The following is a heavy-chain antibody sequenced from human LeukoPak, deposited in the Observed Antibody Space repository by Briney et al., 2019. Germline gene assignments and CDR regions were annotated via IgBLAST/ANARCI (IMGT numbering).Heavy chain of an antibody. CDR2: IRSKAYGGTT. J-gene: IGHJ4*02. V-gene: IGHV3-49*04. D-gene: IGHD5-12*01. CDR1: GFTFTTYW. Sequence: GGSLRLSCAASGFTFTTYWMSWVRQAPGKGLDWVGFIRSKAYGGTTEYAASVKGRFTISRDDSKSIAYLQMNSLKTEDTAVYYCSRDRNIVATTTFDHWGQGTLVTVSS. CDR3: SRDRNIVATTTFDH.